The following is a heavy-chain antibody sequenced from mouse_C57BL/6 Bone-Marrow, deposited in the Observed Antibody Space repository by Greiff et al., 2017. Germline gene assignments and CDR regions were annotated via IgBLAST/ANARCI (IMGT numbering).Heavy chain of an antibody. D-gene: IGHD2-4*01. J-gene: IGHJ3*01. V-gene: IGHV5-17*01. CDR1: GFTFSDYG. CDR3: ARAYDYDEGSY. CDR2: ISSGSSTI. Sequence: EVQRVESGGGLVKPGGSLKLSCAASGFTFSDYGMHWVRQAPEKGLEWVAYISSGSSTIYYADTVKGRFTISRDNAKNTLFLQMTSLRSEDTAMYYCARAYDYDEGSYWGQGTLVTVSA.